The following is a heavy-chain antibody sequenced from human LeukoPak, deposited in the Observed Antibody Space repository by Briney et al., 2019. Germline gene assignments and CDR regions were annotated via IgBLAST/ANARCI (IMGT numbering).Heavy chain of an antibody. D-gene: IGHD3-9*01. CDR1: GYSFTSYW. V-gene: IGHV1-18*04. J-gene: IGHJ5*02. CDR2: ISAYNGNT. Sequence: GESLKISCKGSGYSFTSYWISWVRQAPGQGLEWMGWISAYNGNTNYAQKLQGRVTMTTDTSTSTAYMELRSLRSDDTAVYYCARQPRSHYDILTGYYNWFDPWGQGTLVTVSS. CDR3: ARQPRSHYDILTGYYNWFDP.